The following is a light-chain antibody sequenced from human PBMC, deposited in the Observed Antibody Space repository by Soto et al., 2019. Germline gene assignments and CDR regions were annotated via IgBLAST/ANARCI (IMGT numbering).Light chain of an antibody. CDR1: SSYIGSKY. CDR2: RND. J-gene: IGLJ1*01. Sequence: QSVLTQPPSSSGTPGQRVTISCSGSSSYIGSKYVYWYQQLPGTAPKLLIYRNDQRPSRIPDRFSGSKSGTSASLAISGLRSEDEADHYCAAWDDSLSGYVFGTGTRSPS. CDR3: AAWDDSLSGYV. V-gene: IGLV1-47*01.